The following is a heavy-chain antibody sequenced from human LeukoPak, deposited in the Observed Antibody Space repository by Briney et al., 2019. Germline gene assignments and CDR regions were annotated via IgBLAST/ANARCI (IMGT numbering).Heavy chain of an antibody. CDR2: ISYTGSNE. CDR3: AKGHYDSSGYYFDY. Sequence: GGSLRLSCAASGFTFSNYGMHWVRKAPGKGLEWVAVISYTGSNEYYPDSVKGRFTISRDNSKNTLYLQMNSLRAEDTAVYYCAKGHYDSSGYYFDYWGQGTLVTVSS. V-gene: IGHV3-30*18. D-gene: IGHD3-22*01. CDR1: GFTFSNYG. J-gene: IGHJ4*02.